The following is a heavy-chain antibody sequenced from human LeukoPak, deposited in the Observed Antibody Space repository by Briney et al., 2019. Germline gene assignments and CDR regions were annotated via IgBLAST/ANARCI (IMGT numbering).Heavy chain of an antibody. V-gene: IGHV1-2*02. CDR1: GYTFTGYD. Sequence: ASVKVSCKASGYTFTGYDMHWVRQAPGQGLEWMGWINPNSGGTNYAQKFQGRVTMTRGTSISTAYMELSRLRSDDTAVYYCARVRQWLETDFDYWGQGTLVTVSS. D-gene: IGHD6-19*01. CDR2: INPNSGGT. J-gene: IGHJ4*02. CDR3: ARVRQWLETDFDY.